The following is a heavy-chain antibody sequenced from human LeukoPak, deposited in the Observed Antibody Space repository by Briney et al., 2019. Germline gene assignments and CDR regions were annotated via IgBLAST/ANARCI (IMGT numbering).Heavy chain of an antibody. Sequence: SETLSLTCAVYGGSFSGYYWSWIRQPPGKGLEWIGEINHSGSTNYNPSLKSRVTISVDTTKNQFSLKLSSVTAADTAVYYCARGEWEQPFNWFDPWGQGTLVTVSS. CDR2: INHSGST. D-gene: IGHD1-26*01. V-gene: IGHV4-34*01. CDR1: GGSFSGYY. CDR3: ARGEWEQPFNWFDP. J-gene: IGHJ5*02.